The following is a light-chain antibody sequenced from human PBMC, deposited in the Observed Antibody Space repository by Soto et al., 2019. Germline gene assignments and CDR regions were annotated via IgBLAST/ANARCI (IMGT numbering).Light chain of an antibody. CDR3: QSYDSSLSGYV. J-gene: IGLJ1*01. CDR1: SSNIGAGYD. CDR2: GNN. V-gene: IGLV1-40*01. Sequence: QSVLTQPPSVSGAPGQRVTISCTGSSSNIGAGYDVHWYQQLPGTAPKLLVYGNNNRPSGVPDRFSGSKSGTSASLAITVLQAEDEADYYCQSYDSSLSGYVFGSGTKLTVL.